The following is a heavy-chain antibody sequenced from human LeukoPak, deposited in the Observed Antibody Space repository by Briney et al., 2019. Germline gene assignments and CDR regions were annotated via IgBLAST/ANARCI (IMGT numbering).Heavy chain of an antibody. CDR2: INPDSGGT. V-gene: IGHV1-2*02. CDR3: ARQYDFWSGYPLGQYYFDY. D-gene: IGHD3-3*01. J-gene: IGHJ4*02. Sequence: EASVKVSCKASGYTFTGYYMHWVRQAPGHGLEWMGWINPDSGGTNYAQKLQGRVTMTTDTSTSTAYMELRSLRSDDTAVYYCARQYDFWSGYPLGQYYFDYWGQGTLVTVSS. CDR1: GYTFTGYY.